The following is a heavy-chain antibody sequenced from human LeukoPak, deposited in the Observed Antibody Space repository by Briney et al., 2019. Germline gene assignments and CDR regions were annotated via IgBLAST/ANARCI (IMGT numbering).Heavy chain of an antibody. CDR3: ARFTRRDGYNYYFDY. J-gene: IGHJ4*02. V-gene: IGHV4-59*01. CDR1: GGSLSSYY. Sequence: SETLSLTCSVSGGSLSSYYWSWIRQPPGKGLEWIGDIYYSGSTNYNPSLKSRVTISVDTSKNQFSLKLSSVTPPDTAVYYCARFTRRDGYNYYFDYWGQGTLVTVSS. CDR2: IYYSGST. D-gene: IGHD5-24*01.